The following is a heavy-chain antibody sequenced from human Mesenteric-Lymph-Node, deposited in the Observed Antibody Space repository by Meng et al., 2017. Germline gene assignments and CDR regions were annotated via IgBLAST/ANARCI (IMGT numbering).Heavy chain of an antibody. CDR2: IIPIFGTA. V-gene: IGHV1-69*13. CDR1: GGTFSSYA. Sequence: SVKVSCKASGGTFSSYAISWVRQAPGQGLEWMGGIIPIFGTANYAQKFQGRVTITADESTSTAYMELSSLRSEDTAVYYCASRGYSYGTPLDYWGQGTLVTVSS. D-gene: IGHD5-18*01. CDR3: ASRGYSYGTPLDY. J-gene: IGHJ4*02.